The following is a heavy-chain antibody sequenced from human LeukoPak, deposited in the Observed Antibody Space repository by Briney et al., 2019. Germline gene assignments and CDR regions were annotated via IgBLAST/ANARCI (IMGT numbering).Heavy chain of an antibody. V-gene: IGHV3-30*18. J-gene: IGHJ4*02. Sequence: QPGRSLRLSCAASGFTFSSYGMHWVRQAPGKGLEWVAVISYDGSNKYYADSVKGRFTISRDNSKNTLYLQMNSLRAEDTAVYYCAKREGRKGVLLWFGGSEGFDYWGQGTLVTVSS. CDR1: GFTFSSYG. CDR2: ISYDGSNK. CDR3: AKREGRKGVLLWFGGSEGFDY. D-gene: IGHD3-10*01.